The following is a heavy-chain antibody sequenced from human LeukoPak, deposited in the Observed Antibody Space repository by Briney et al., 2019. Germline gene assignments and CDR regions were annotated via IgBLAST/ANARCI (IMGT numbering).Heavy chain of an antibody. J-gene: IGHJ4*02. CDR3: AKDAAAAGSFDF. D-gene: IGHD6-13*01. CDR1: GFTFSSHG. CDR2: ISYDGSTK. V-gene: IGHV3-30*18. Sequence: PGRSLRLSCAASGFTFSSHGMQWVRQAPGKGLEWVAVISYDGSTKYYADSVKGRFTISRDNSKSTLYLQMNSLRPEDTAVYYCAKDAAAAGSFDFWGQGTLVTVSS.